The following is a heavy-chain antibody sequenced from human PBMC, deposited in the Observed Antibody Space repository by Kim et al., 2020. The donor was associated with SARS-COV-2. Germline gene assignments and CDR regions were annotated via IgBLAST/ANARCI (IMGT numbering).Heavy chain of an antibody. Sequence: STYYADSVKGRFTISRDNSKNTLYLQMNSLRAEDTAVYYCARDEYDSDYWGQGTLVTVSS. D-gene: IGHD3-22*01. CDR3: ARDEYDSDY. CDR2: ST. J-gene: IGHJ4*02. V-gene: IGHV3-66*01.